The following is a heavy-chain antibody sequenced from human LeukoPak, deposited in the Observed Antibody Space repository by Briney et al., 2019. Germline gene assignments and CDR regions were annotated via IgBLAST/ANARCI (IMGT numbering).Heavy chain of an antibody. CDR2: IYYSGGT. J-gene: IGHJ4*02. D-gene: IGHD3-22*01. CDR1: GGSISSSSYY. CDR3: ARPYYYDGNFDY. Sequence: SETLSLTCTVSGGSISSSSYYWGWIRQPPGKGLEWIGSIYYSGGTYYNPSLKSRVTISVDTSKNQFSLKLSSVTAADTAVYYCARPYYYDGNFDYWGQGTLVTVSS. V-gene: IGHV4-39*01.